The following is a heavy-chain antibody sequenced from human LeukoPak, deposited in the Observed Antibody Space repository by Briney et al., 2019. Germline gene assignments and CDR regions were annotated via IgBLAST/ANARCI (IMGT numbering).Heavy chain of an antibody. V-gene: IGHV1-2*02. CDR3: ARVSCRRSYSSSCYWFDP. D-gene: IGHD6-6*01. CDR2: INPNSGGT. CDR1: GYTFTGYY. J-gene: IGHJ5*02. Sequence: ASVKVSCKASGYTFTGYYMHWVRQAPGQGLEWMGWINPNSGGTNYAQKFQGRVTMTRDTSVSTAYMELSSLRSEDTAVYYCARVSCRRSYSSSCYWFDPWGQGTLVTVSS.